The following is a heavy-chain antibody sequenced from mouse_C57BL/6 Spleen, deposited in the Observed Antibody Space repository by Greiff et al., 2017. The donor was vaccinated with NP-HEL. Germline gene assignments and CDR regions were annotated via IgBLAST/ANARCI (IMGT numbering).Heavy chain of an antibody. Sequence: QVQLQQPGTELVKPGASVKLSCKASGYTFTSYWMHWVKQRPGQGLEWIGNINPSNGGTNYNEKFKSKATLTVDKSSSTAYMQLSSLTSEDSAVYYGAITGTGGYAMDYWGQGTSVTVSS. CDR1: GYTFTSYW. V-gene: IGHV1-53*01. J-gene: IGHJ4*01. D-gene: IGHD4-1*01. CDR3: AITGTGGYAMDY. CDR2: INPSNGGT.